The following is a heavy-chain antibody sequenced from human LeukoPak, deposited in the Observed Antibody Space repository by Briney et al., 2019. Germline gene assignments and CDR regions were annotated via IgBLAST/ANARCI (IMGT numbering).Heavy chain of an antibody. CDR1: GFSFSSYG. Sequence: GGSLRLSCAASGFSFSSYGMSWVRQAPGKGLEWVSYISSSGNTIYYADSVKGRFTISRDNAKNSLYLQMNSLRAEDTALYYCARVGAKSSFFDYWGQGTLVTVSS. J-gene: IGHJ4*02. CDR2: ISSSGNTI. CDR3: ARVGAKSSFFDY. D-gene: IGHD1-26*01. V-gene: IGHV3-48*04.